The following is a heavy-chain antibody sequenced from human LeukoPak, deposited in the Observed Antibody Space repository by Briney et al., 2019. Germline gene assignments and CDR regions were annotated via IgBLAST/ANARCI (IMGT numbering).Heavy chain of an antibody. Sequence: SETLSLTCAVYGGSFSGYYWTWIRQPPGKGLEWIGEIDHSGSTNYNPSLKSRVTISVDTSKNQFSLKLSSVTAADTAVYYCARANSGWSVNFDYWDQGTLVTVSS. V-gene: IGHV4-34*01. D-gene: IGHD6-19*01. J-gene: IGHJ4*02. CDR2: IDHSGST. CDR1: GGSFSGYY. CDR3: ARANSGWSVNFDY.